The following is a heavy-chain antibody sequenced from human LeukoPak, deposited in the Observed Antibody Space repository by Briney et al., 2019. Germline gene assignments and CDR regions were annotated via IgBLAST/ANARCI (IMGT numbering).Heavy chain of an antibody. CDR1: GFTVSRKY. V-gene: IGHV3-66*01. J-gene: IGHJ4*02. Sequence: PGRSLRLSCAASGFTVSRKYMSWVRQAPGKGLEWVSVIYSSGAAYYADSVKGRFTISRDNSKNTVYLQVNSLRAEDTAVYYCVRGGGYEDFDYWGQGTLVTVSS. CDR3: VRGGGYEDFDY. CDR2: IYSSGAA. D-gene: IGHD5-12*01.